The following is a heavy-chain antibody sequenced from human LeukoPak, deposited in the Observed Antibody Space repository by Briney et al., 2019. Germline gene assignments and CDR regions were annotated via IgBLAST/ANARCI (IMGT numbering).Heavy chain of an antibody. CDR3: AKAVYCGGDCLDWFDP. V-gene: IGHV3-23*01. J-gene: IGHJ5*02. CDR1: GFTFSNYA. CDR2: ITGSGTGT. Sequence: GGSLRLSCAASGFTFSNYAMNWVRQAPGKGLEWVSIITGSGTGTYFAGSVKGRFTISRDNSKNTLYLQMNSLRAEDTAVYYCAKAVYCGGDCLDWFDPWGQGTLVTVSS. D-gene: IGHD2-21*02.